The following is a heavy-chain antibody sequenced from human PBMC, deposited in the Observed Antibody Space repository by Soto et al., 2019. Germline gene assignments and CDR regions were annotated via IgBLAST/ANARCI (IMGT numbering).Heavy chain of an antibody. CDR2: ISYDGSNK. Sequence: GGSLRLSCAASGFTFSSYGMHWVRRAPGKGPEWVAVISYDGSNKYYADSVKGRFTISRDNSKNTLYLQMNILRAEDTAVYYCAKSPSSGKKYYYYYYGMDVWGQGTTVTVSS. J-gene: IGHJ6*02. D-gene: IGHD3-22*01. V-gene: IGHV3-30*18. CDR3: AKSPSSGKKYYYYYYGMDV. CDR1: GFTFSSYG.